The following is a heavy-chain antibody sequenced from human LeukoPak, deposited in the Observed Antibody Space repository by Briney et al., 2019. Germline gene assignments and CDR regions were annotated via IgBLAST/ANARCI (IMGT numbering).Heavy chain of an antibody. V-gene: IGHV4-30-4*01. D-gene: IGHD1-26*01. CDR3: ARVGDAFDI. J-gene: IGHJ3*02. CDR2: IYYSGST. Sequence: GLEWIGYIYYSGSTYYNPSLKSRVTISVDTSKNQFSLKLSSVTAADTAVYYCARVGDAFDIWGQGTMVTVSS.